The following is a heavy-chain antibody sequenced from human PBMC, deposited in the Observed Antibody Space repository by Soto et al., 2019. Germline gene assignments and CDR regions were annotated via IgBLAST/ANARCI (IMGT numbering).Heavy chain of an antibody. CDR1: GYTFTSYG. J-gene: IGHJ4*02. CDR2: ISAYNGNT. Sequence: ASVKVSCKASGYTFTSYGISWVRQAPGQGLEWMGWISAYNGNTNYAQKLQGRVTMTTDTSTSTAYMELRSLRSDDTAVYYCARHDSSGYAGPCFDYWGQGTLVTVSS. V-gene: IGHV1-18*01. D-gene: IGHD3-22*01. CDR3: ARHDSSGYAGPCFDY.